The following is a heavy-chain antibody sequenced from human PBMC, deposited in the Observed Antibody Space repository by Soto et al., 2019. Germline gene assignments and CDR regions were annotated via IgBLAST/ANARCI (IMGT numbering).Heavy chain of an antibody. Sequence: QVQLVESGGGVVQPGRSLRLSCAASGFTFSSYAMHWVRQALGKGLEWVAVISYDGSKKFYADSVKGRFTISRDDSKNTVYLQMNSLRTEDTAIYHCAKDQNQWLAQYYFDYWGQGTLVTVSS. D-gene: IGHD6-19*01. V-gene: IGHV3-30*18. CDR1: GFTFSSYA. J-gene: IGHJ4*02. CDR2: ISYDGSKK. CDR3: AKDQNQWLAQYYFDY.